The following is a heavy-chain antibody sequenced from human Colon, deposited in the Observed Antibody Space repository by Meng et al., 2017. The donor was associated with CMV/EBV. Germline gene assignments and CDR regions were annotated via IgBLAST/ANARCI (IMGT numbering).Heavy chain of an antibody. V-gene: IGHV1-2*02. J-gene: IGHJ4*02. CDR3: GTFGGDFDY. Sequence: QVHLMQSGAEMREPVASVKASCKASGYTFTGYLIHWVRQAPGQGLEWMGWINPYSGDTIYAQKFEVGVTMTRDASITTAYLELSSLKSDDTAVYYCGTFGGDFDYWGQGTLVTVSS. CDR1: GYTFTGYL. CDR2: INPYSGDT. D-gene: IGHD3-3*01.